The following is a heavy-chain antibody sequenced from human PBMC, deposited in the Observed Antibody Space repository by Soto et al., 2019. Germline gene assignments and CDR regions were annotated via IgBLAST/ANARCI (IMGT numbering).Heavy chain of an antibody. Sequence: QVQLQQSGPGLVKPSQTLSLTCTVSGGSISYEYYHWTWIRQSPGKGLEWIGYTHYSGSIIYNTSFKSRVTISVDTSKNQFSLQLSSVTAADTAVYFCAREDDGGDRDYYGLDVWGQGTTVTVSS. CDR3: AREDDGGDRDYYGLDV. V-gene: IGHV4-30-4*08. CDR1: GGSISYEYYH. CDR2: THYSGSI. D-gene: IGHD2-21*02. J-gene: IGHJ6*02.